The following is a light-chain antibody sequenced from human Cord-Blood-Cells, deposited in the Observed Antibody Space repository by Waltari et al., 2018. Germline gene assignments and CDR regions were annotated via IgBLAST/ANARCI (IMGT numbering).Light chain of an antibody. CDR2: EGS. Sequence: QSALTQPASVSGSPGKSITLSCTGTSSAVGISNLVSWYQQPPGKAPKLMIYEGSKRPSGVSNRFSGSKSGNTASLTISGLQAEDEADYYCCSYAGSSTFYVFGTGTKVTVL. J-gene: IGLJ1*01. V-gene: IGLV2-23*01. CDR3: CSYAGSSTFYV. CDR1: SSAVGISNL.